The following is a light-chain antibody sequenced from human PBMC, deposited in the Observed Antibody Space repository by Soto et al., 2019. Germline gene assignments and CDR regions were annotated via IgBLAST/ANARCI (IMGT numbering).Light chain of an antibody. CDR1: QSMKRRY. V-gene: IGKV3-20*01. J-gene: IGKJ2*01. CDR2: AAS. Sequence: EIVLMQSPGTLSLSPGERATLFCRASQSMKRRYLAWYQQKPGQAPRVLIYAASNRATGIPDRFSGSGSGTDFSLTISRLEPEDFAVYYCNQYDNTPQTFGQGTKVEIK. CDR3: NQYDNTPQT.